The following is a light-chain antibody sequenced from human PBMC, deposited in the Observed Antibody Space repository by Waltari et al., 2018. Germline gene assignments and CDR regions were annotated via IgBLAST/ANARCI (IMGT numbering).Light chain of an antibody. CDR3: QQYYSGYVT. Sequence: DIVMTQSPDSLAVSLGERATINCKSSQSVFDSFHNKHYLTWYLQKPGQPPKLLIYWASTRDSGVPDRFSGSGSGTDFTLTISSLQAEDVAVYYCQQYYSGYVTFGGGTKVEIK. V-gene: IGKV4-1*01. J-gene: IGKJ4*01. CDR2: WAS. CDR1: QSVFDSFHNKHY.